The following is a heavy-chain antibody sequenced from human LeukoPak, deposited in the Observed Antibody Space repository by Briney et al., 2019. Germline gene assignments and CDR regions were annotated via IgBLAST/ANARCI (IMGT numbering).Heavy chain of an antibody. J-gene: IGHJ4*02. V-gene: IGHV1-46*01. CDR3: ARESITGYYYDSSGYYEN. CDR2: INPSGGST. Sequence: GASVKVSRKASGYTFTSYGISWVRQAPGQGLEWMGIINPSGGSTSYAQKFQGRVTMTRDTSTSTVYMELSSLRSEDTAVYYCARESITGYYYDSSGYYENWGQGTLVTVSS. D-gene: IGHD3-22*01. CDR1: GYTFTSYG.